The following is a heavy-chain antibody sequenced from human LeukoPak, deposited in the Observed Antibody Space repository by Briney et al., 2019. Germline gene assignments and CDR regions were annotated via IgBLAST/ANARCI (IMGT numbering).Heavy chain of an antibody. V-gene: IGHV3-23*01. Sequence: GGSLRLSCAASGFTFSSYAMSWVRQAPGKGLEWVSAISGSGGSTYYADSVKGRFTISRDNSKNTLYLQMNSLRAEDTAVYYCAKPVHYYDSRGYFDYWGQGTLVTVPS. D-gene: IGHD3-22*01. CDR3: AKPVHYYDSRGYFDY. CDR1: GFTFSSYA. J-gene: IGHJ4*02. CDR2: ISGSGGST.